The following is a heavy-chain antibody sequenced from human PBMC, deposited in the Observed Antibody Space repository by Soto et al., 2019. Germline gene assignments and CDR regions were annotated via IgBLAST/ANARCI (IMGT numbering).Heavy chain of an antibody. CDR3: ARDFRSSCTGNSCIYFDY. CDR2: ISAKSGDT. D-gene: IGHD2-2*01. V-gene: IGHV1-18*01. J-gene: IGHJ4*02. Sequence: ASVKVSCKASGYTFTSYGFSWVRQAPGQGLEWLGWISAKSGDTNSAKTLQGRVTLTTDTSTGTAYMDLRSLRSDDTAVYYWARDFRSSCTGNSCIYFDYWGQGPQVTVCS. CDR1: GYTFTSYG.